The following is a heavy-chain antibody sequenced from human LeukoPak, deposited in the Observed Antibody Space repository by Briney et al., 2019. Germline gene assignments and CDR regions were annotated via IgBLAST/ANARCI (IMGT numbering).Heavy chain of an antibody. Sequence: AGGSLRLSCAASGFAFSSYGMRGGCQAPGKGLEWVAVIWYDGGTKYYAHSSKGRFTISRDNSKNTLYLQMTSLRPEHTAVYYCVKALRRYSGSYSADPFDYWGQGTLVTVSS. CDR1: GFAFSSYG. D-gene: IGHD1-26*01. CDR3: VKALRRYSGSYSADPFDY. CDR2: IWYDGGTK. V-gene: IGHV3-33*06. J-gene: IGHJ4*02.